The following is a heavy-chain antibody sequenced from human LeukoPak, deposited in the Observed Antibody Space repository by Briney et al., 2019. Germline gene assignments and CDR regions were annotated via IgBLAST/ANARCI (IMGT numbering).Heavy chain of an antibody. CDR1: GGSFSGYY. CDR3: ARVRYDYVWGSYRSTYFDY. Sequence: SETLSLTCAVYGGSFSGYYWSWIRQPPGKGLEWIGEINHSGSTNYNPSLKSRVTISVDTSKNQFSLKLSSVTAADTAVYYCARVRYDYVWGSYRSTYFDYWGQGTLVTVSS. V-gene: IGHV4-34*01. D-gene: IGHD3-16*02. CDR2: INHSGST. J-gene: IGHJ4*02.